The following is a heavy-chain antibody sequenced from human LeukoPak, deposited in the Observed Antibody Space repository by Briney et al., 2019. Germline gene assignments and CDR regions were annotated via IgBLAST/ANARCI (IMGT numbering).Heavy chain of an antibody. CDR2: INPNSGGT. V-gene: IGHV1-2*02. D-gene: IGHD3-3*01. CDR1: GYTFTGYY. Sequence: GASVKVSCKASGYTFTGYYMHWVRQAPGQGLEWMGWINPNSGGTNYAQKFQGRVTMTRGTSTSTVYMELSSLRSEDTAVYYCARDRDQGPTELRFLEWSFNWFDPWGQGTLVTVSS. CDR3: ARDRDQGPTELRFLEWSFNWFDP. J-gene: IGHJ5*02.